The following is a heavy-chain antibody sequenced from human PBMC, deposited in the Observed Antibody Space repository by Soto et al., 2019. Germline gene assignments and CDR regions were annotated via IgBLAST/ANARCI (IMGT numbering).Heavy chain of an antibody. CDR2: MNPNSGNT. D-gene: IGHD2-2*02. CDR1: GYTFTSCD. V-gene: IGHV1-8*01. CDR3: AREGTIRGDDY. J-gene: IGHJ4*02. Sequence: QVQLVQCGAEVKKPGASVRVSCRASGYTFTSCDINWVRQATGQGFEWMGWMNPNSGNTGYAQKFQGRVTMTRNTSISTAYMELSSLRSEDTAVYYCAREGTIRGDDYWGQGTLVTVSS.